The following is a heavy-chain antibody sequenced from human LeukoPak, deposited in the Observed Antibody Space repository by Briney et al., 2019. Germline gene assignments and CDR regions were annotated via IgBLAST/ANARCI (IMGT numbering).Heavy chain of an antibody. CDR2: IYTSGST. CDR3: AGHGNWNYADYFDY. D-gene: IGHD1-7*01. V-gene: IGHV4-4*09. J-gene: IGHJ4*02. Sequence: SETLSLTCTVSGGSISSYYWSWIRQPPGKGLEWIGFIYTSGSTNYNPSLKSRVTISVDTSKNQFSLKLSSVTAADTAVYYYAGHGNWNYADYFDYWGQGTLVTVSS. CDR1: GGSISSYY.